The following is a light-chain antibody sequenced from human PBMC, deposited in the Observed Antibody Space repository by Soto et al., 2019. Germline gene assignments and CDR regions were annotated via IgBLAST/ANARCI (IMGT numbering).Light chain of an antibody. V-gene: IGLV2-14*01. CDR1: SSDVGSYNY. CDR2: DVG. Sequence: QSVLTQPASVSGSPGQSITISCTGTSSDVGSYNYVSWYQQHPGKAPKLMIYDVGNRPSGVSNRFSGSKSGNTASLTISGLQSEDEADYYCSSYTSTSTPVFGTGTKVT. J-gene: IGLJ1*01. CDR3: SSYTSTSTPV.